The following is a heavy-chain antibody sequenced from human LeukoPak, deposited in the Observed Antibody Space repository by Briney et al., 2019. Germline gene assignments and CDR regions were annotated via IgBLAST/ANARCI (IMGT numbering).Heavy chain of an antibody. V-gene: IGHV3-53*01. CDR3: ARDLGTRDYYDSSGSA. CDR2: IYSGGST. D-gene: IGHD3-22*01. J-gene: IGHJ5*02. Sequence: GGSLRLSCAASGFTVSSNYMSWVRQAPGKGLEWVSVIYSGGSTYYADSVKGRFTISRDNSKNTLCLQMNSLRAEDTAVYYCARDLGTRDYYDSSGSAWGQGTLVTVSS. CDR1: GFTVSSNY.